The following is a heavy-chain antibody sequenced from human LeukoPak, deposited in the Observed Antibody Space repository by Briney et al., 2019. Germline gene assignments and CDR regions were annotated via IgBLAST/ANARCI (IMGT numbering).Heavy chain of an antibody. Sequence: PSETLSLTCAVYGGSFSGYYWSWIRQPPGKGLEWIGEINHSGSTNYNPSLKSRVTISVDTSKNQFSLKLSSVTAADTAVYYCARGPRTYGMDVWGQGTTVTVFS. V-gene: IGHV4-34*01. CDR2: INHSGST. CDR3: ARGPRTYGMDV. J-gene: IGHJ6*02. CDR1: GGSFSGYY. D-gene: IGHD1-14*01.